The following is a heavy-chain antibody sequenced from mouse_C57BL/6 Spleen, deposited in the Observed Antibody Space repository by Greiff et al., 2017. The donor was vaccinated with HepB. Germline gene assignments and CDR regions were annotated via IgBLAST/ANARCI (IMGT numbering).Heavy chain of an antibody. Sequence: VQLKESGPELVKPGASVKMSCKASGYTFTDYNMHWVKQSHGKSLEWIGYINPNNGGTSYNQKFKGKATLTVNKSSSTAYMELRSLTSEDSAVYYCARDYYGSAGYWGQGTTLTVSS. V-gene: IGHV1-22*01. CDR3: ARDYYGSAGY. CDR2: INPNNGGT. J-gene: IGHJ2*01. CDR1: GYTFTDYN. D-gene: IGHD1-1*01.